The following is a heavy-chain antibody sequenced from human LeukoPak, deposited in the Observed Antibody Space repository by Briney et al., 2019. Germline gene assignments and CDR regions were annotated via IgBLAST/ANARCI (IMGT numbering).Heavy chain of an antibody. V-gene: IGHV3-23*01. CDR2: IDASGGST. J-gene: IGHJ5*02. D-gene: IGHD6-19*01. CDR3: AKGSGSGWYGWFAP. CDR1: GFTFHSFT. Sequence: PGGSLRPSCAVSGFTFHSFTMHWVRQAPGKGLEWVSSIDASGGSTYYADSVKGRFTISRDNSKNTFFLQMNTLRAADTAVYYCAKGSGSGWYGWFAPWGQGTLVTVSS.